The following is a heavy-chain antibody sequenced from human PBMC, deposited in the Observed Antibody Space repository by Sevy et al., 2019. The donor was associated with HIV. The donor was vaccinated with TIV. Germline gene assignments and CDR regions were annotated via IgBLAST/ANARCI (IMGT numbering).Heavy chain of an antibody. V-gene: IGHV1-18*01. CDR2: IGLYNGNA. CDR1: GYNFLSDG. D-gene: IGHD3-10*01. J-gene: IGHJ4*02. Sequence: ASVKVSCKASGYNFLSDGITWVRQAPGQGLEWMAWIGLYNGNANYAQKFRDRVTMTTDTSTNTAYLELRSLSSDDTAVYYCERVPTYYYGSATYFDSWGQGSLVTVSS. CDR3: ERVPTYYYGSATYFDS.